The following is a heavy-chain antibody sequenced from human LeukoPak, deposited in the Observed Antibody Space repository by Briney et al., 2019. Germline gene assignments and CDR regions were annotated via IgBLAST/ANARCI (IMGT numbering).Heavy chain of an antibody. Sequence: GGSLRLSCAASGFTFSTYAMHWVRQAPGKGLEWMGMINPSAGSTRYAQKFQGRVTMTTDTSTSTVYMELSSLRSEDTAVYYCARGGCGDSAAPFDGWGQGTLVPVSS. CDR2: INPSAGST. CDR1: GFTFSTYA. CDR3: ARGGCGDSAAPFDG. D-gene: IGHD2-21*02. V-gene: IGHV1-46*01. J-gene: IGHJ4*02.